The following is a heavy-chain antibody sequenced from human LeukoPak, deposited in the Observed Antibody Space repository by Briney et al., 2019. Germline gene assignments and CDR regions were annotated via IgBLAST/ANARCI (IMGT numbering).Heavy chain of an antibody. CDR3: ARSVVTSPLPSPYYFDY. V-gene: IGHV4-30-4*08. CDR1: GGSISSGDYY. Sequence: SETLSLTCTVSGGSISSGDYYWSWIRQPPGKGLEWIGYIYYSGSTYYNPSLKSRVTISVDTSKNQFSLKLSSVTAADTAVYYCARSVVTSPLPSPYYFDYWGQGTLVTVSS. CDR2: IYYSGST. J-gene: IGHJ4*02. D-gene: IGHD2-15*01.